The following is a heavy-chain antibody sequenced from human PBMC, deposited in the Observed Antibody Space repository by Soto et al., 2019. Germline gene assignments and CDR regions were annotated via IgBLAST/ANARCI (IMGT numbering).Heavy chain of an antibody. V-gene: IGHV1-46*01. CDR1: GYTFTSYD. Sequence: QVQLVQSGAEVKKPGASVKVSCKASGYTFTSYDMHWVRQATGQGLEWMGIINPSGGSTSYAQKLQGRVTMTRDTSTSTGYMELSSLRSEDTAVYYCASFRGYGLTDWGQGTLVTVSS. D-gene: IGHD3-22*01. J-gene: IGHJ4*02. CDR2: INPSGGST. CDR3: ASFRGYGLTD.